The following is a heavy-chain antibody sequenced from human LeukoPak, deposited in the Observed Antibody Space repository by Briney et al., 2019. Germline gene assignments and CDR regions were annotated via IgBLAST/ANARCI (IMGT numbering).Heavy chain of an antibody. CDR2: IKQDGSEK. J-gene: IGHJ5*02. Sequence: PGGSLRLSCAASGFTFSNHWMSWVRQAPGKGLEWVANIKQDGSEKNYVDSVKGRFTISRDSAKSSLYLQMNSLRAEDTAVYFCARGGLRYLALWGQGTLVTVSS. D-gene: IGHD3-16*01. CDR1: GFTFSNHW. CDR3: ARGGLRYLAL. V-gene: IGHV3-7*04.